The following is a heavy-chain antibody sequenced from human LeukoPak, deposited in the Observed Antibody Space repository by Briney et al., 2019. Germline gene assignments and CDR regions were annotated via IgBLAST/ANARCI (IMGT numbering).Heavy chain of an antibody. Sequence: ASVKVSCKASGYTFAGYYMHWVRQAPGQEFEWMGWINPNTGDTKYAQKFQGRVTITADKSTSTAYMELSSLRPEDTAVYYCARDDGDGDYGPWHWGQGTLVTVSS. CDR3: ARDDGDGDYGPWH. D-gene: IGHD4-17*01. CDR1: GYTFAGYY. J-gene: IGHJ4*02. V-gene: IGHV1-2*02. CDR2: INPNTGDT.